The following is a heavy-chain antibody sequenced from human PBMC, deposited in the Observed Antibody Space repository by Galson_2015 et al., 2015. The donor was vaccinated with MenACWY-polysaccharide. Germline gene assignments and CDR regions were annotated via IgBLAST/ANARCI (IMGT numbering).Heavy chain of an antibody. CDR2: INTDGSST. J-gene: IGHJ3*01. Sequence: SLRLSCAASGFTFSSYWMHWVRHAPGEGLVWVSRINTDGSSTSYADSVKGRFTVSRDNAKNTVYLQMDSLRAEDTAVYYCAVHCSSTSCYSPLSRLWGQGTMVTVSS. CDR3: AVHCSSTSCYSPLSRL. D-gene: IGHD2-2*01. V-gene: IGHV3-74*01. CDR1: GFTFSSYW.